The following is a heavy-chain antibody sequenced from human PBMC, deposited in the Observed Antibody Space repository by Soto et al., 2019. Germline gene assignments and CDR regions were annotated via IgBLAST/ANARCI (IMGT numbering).Heavy chain of an antibody. D-gene: IGHD6-13*01. CDR3: ASAWYGDQYYYGMGV. CDR2: IYWDDDK. Sequence: SGPTLVNPTHTLTLTCTFAGFSFSTSGVSVGWIRQPPGKALEWLAVIYWDDDKRYSPSLKSRLTITKDTSNNQVVLTMPNMNPVDTATYYCASAWYGDQYYYGMGVWGQGTTVTVSS. CDR1: GFSFSTSGVS. J-gene: IGHJ6*02. V-gene: IGHV2-5*02.